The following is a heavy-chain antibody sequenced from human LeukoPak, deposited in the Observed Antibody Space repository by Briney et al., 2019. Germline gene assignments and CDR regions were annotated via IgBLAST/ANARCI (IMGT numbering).Heavy chain of an antibody. D-gene: IGHD6-13*01. V-gene: IGHV4-34*01. CDR3: ARGLSSSWSYPSGGVFDP. J-gene: IGHJ5*02. CDR1: GGSFSGYY. CDR2: INHSGST. Sequence: SETLSLTCAVYGGSFSGYYWSWIRQPPGKGLEWIGEINHSGSTNYNPSLKSRVTISVDTSKNQFSLKLSSVTAADTAVYYCARGLSSSWSYPSGGVFDPWGQGTLVTVSS.